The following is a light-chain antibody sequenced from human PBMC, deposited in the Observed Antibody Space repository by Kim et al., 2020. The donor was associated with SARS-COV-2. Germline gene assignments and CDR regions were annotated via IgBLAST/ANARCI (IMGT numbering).Light chain of an antibody. CDR2: GKN. CDR3: NSRESGVNDVL. V-gene: IGLV3-19*01. Sequence: SSELTQDPAVSVALGQTVRITCQGDSLRSYYASWYQQKPGQAPVLVIYGKNNRPSGIPDRFSGSSSGNTASLTITGAQAEDEADYYCNSRESGVNDVLFG. J-gene: IGLJ3*02. CDR1: SLRSYY.